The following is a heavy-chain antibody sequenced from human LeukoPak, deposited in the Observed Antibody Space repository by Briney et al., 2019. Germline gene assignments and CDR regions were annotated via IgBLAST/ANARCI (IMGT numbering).Heavy chain of an antibody. V-gene: IGHV3-48*01. D-gene: IGHD4-17*01. CDR3: ARGTYGDYSYDY. J-gene: IGHJ4*02. Sequence: GGSLRLSCAASGFTFSSYSMNWVRQAPGKGLEWVSYFSSSSSTIYYADSVKGRFTISRDNAKNSLYLQMNSLRAEDTAVYYCARGTYGDYSYDYWRQGTLVTVSS. CDR1: GFTFSSYS. CDR2: FSSSSSTI.